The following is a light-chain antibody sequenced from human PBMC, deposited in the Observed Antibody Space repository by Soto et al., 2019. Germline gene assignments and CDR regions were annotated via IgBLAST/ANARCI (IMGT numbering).Light chain of an antibody. CDR3: LQYYSSPCT. Sequence: AIRMTQSPSSLSASTGDRATITCRASQGISRYLAWYQQKPGKAPKLLIYAASTLQSGVPSRFSGSGSGTDFTLTISCLQSEDFATYYCLQYYSSPCTFGPGTKVDIK. CDR2: AAS. CDR1: QGISRY. J-gene: IGKJ3*01. V-gene: IGKV1-8*01.